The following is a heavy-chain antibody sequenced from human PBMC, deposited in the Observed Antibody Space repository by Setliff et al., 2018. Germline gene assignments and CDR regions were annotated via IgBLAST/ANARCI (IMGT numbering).Heavy chain of an antibody. Sequence: SETLSLTCSVSGGSITNYYWSWIRQPPGKGLEWIGYISYTGRTNYNRSLKSRVTMSVDMSKNQFFLTLTSVTAVDTAVYYCARDGDYYGSGNRFDPWGQGTLVTVSS. CDR3: ARDGDYYGSGNRFDP. D-gene: IGHD3-10*01. CDR1: GGSITNYY. J-gene: IGHJ5*02. CDR2: ISYTGRT. V-gene: IGHV4-59*01.